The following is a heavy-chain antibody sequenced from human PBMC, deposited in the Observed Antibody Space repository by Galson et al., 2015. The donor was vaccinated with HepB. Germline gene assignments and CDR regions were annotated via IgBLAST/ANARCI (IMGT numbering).Heavy chain of an antibody. CDR3: TTDPTTQYSYGYTYYYYYYYMDV. CDR2: IRSKANSYAT. Sequence: SLRLSCAASGFTFSGSAMHWVRQASGKGLEWVGRIRSKANSYATAYAASVKGRFTISRDDSKNTAYLQMNSLKTEDTAVYYCTTDPTTQYSYGYTYYYYYYYMDVWGKGTTVTVSS. V-gene: IGHV3-73*01. D-gene: IGHD5-18*01. J-gene: IGHJ6*03. CDR1: GFTFSGSA.